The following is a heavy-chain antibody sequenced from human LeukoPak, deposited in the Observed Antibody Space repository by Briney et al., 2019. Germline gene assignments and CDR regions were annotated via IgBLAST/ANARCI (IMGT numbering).Heavy chain of an antibody. CDR3: ARDRLRIAAATPPDY. D-gene: IGHD6-13*01. J-gene: IGHJ4*02. CDR2: ISSGISTI. Sequence: PGGSLRLSCAASGFTFGSYSMNWVRQAPGKGLEWVSYISSGISTIYYADSVKGRFTISRDNAKNSLYLQMNSLRAEDTAVYYCARDRLRIAAATPPDYWGQGTLVTVSS. V-gene: IGHV3-48*01. CDR1: GFTFGSYS.